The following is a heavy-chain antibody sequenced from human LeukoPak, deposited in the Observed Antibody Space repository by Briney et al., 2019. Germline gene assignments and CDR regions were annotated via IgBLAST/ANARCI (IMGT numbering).Heavy chain of an antibody. CDR2: ISTYNRNT. D-gene: IGHD3-10*01. J-gene: IGHJ4*02. Sequence: ASVMVSCKTSGYAFNNFGITWVRQAPGQGLEWMGWISTYNRNTNYAKKFQGRVTMTTDPSTNTVYMDLRSLRSDDTAVYYCARYHESGSLDYWGQGTLVTVSS. CDR1: GYAFNNFG. V-gene: IGHV1-18*01. CDR3: ARYHESGSLDY.